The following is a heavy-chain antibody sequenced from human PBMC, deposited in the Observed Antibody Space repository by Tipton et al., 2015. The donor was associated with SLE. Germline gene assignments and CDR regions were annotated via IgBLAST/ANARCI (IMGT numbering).Heavy chain of an antibody. J-gene: IGHJ4*02. CDR3: ARSPDYYDSSGYYGH. D-gene: IGHD3-22*01. CDR1: GGSISSSSYY. CDR2: IYYSGST. Sequence: TLSLTCTVSGGSISSSSYYWGWIRQPPGKGLEWIGSIYYSGSTYYNPSLKSRVTISVDTSKNQFSLKLSSVTAADTAVYYCARSPDYYDSSGYYGHWGQGTLVTVSS. V-gene: IGHV4-39*07.